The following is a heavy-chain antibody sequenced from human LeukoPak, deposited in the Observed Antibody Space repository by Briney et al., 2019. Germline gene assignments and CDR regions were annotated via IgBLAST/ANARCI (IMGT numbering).Heavy chain of an antibody. V-gene: IGHV3-11*01. Sequence: GGSLRLSCAASGFTFSDYYMNWLRQSPGRGLEWLSYISNTGSAKYYSDSVKGRFTISRDNAKNSVYLEMNSLRAEDTAVYFCESDSSGYFGPWGPGTLVTVSS. CDR2: ISNTGSAK. CDR3: ESDSSGYFGP. D-gene: IGHD3-22*01. J-gene: IGHJ5*02. CDR1: GFTFSDYY.